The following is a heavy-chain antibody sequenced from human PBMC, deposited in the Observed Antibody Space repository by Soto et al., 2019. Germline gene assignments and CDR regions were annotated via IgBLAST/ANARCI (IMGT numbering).Heavy chain of an antibody. Sequence: SVKVSCKSSGGTFSSYAISCVRQAPGQGLEWMGGIIPIFGTANYAQKFQGRVTITADESTSTAYMELSSLRSEDTAVYYCARDGSENTMVRGVTPPYYYYGMDVWGQGTTVTVSS. CDR3: ARDGSENTMVRGVTPPYYYYGMDV. J-gene: IGHJ6*02. V-gene: IGHV1-69*13. D-gene: IGHD3-10*01. CDR1: GGTFSSYA. CDR2: IIPIFGTA.